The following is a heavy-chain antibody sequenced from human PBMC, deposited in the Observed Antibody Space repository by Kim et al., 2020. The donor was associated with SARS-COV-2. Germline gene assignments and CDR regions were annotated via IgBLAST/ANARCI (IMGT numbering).Heavy chain of an antibody. J-gene: IGHJ6*02. CDR1: GGSFSGYY. CDR2: INHSGST. D-gene: IGHD3-9*01. CDR3: ARTANIFLYYYYGMDV. V-gene: IGHV4-34*01. Sequence: SETLSLTCAVYGGSFSGYYWSWIRQPPGKGLEWIWEINHSGSTNYNPSLKSRVTISVDTSKNQFSLTLSSVTAADTAVYYCARTANIFLYYYYGMDVWGQGTTVTVSS.